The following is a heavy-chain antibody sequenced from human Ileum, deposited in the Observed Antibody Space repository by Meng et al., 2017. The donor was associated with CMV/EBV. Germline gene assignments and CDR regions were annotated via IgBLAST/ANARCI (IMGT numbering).Heavy chain of an antibody. Sequence: GESLKISCAASGFTFSSYAMSWVRQAPGKGLEWASAISGSGGSTYYADSVKGRFTISRDNSKNTLYLQMNSLRAEDTAVYYCAKEIVSGVGDYFDYWGQGTLVTVSS. CDR1: GFTFSSYA. D-gene: IGHD5/OR15-5a*01. CDR2: ISGSGGST. CDR3: AKEIVSGVGDYFDY. V-gene: IGHV3-23*01. J-gene: IGHJ4*02.